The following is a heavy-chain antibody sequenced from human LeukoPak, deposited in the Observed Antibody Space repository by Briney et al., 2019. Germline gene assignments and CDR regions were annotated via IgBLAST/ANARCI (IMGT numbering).Heavy chain of an antibody. J-gene: IGHJ4*02. CDR1: GASFNTGDYY. V-gene: IGHV4-31*03. CDR3: ARGAPPDS. Sequence: PQTLSLTCIVSGASFNTGDYYWNWLRQHPGKGLEWIGYIYNSGSTYYNPSLKSRFTISVDTSKNHFSLRLTSMTAADSAVYYCARGAPPDSWGQGTLVTVSS. CDR2: IYNSGST.